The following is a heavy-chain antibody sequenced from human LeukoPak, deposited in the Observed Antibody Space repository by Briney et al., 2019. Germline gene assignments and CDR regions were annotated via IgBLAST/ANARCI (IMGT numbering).Heavy chain of an antibody. CDR2: IKQDGSEK. V-gene: IGHV3-7*01. J-gene: IGHJ4*02. CDR3: ARDRASKWELLGSMDY. Sequence: GGSLRLSCAASGFTFSSYSMNWVRQAPGKGLEWVANIKQDGSEKYYVDSVKGRFTISRDNAKNSLYLQMNSLRAEDTAVYYCARDRASKWELLGSMDYWGQGTLVTVSS. D-gene: IGHD1-26*01. CDR1: GFTFSSYS.